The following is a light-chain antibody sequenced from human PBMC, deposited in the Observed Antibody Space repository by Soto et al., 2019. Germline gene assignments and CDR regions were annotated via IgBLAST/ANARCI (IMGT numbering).Light chain of an antibody. CDR3: QTQNTSRTA. CDR1: QGISKY. CDR2: AAS. J-gene: IGKJ4*02. Sequence: MAQSPSSVSASEGDRVTITCRASQGISKYLAWYQQKPGKVPKLLIYAASTLPSGVPSRFSGSGSGTDFTLTISSLQPEDVDDLGLQTQNTSRTAFRVSTKVDI. V-gene: IGKV1-27*01.